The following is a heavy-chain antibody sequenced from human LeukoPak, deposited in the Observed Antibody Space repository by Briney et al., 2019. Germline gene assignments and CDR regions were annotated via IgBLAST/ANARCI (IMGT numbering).Heavy chain of an antibody. V-gene: IGHV3-49*04. Sequence: GGSLRLSCTTSGFTFGDFPMTWVRQAPGKGLEWVGYIRAKAYGGTAEYTASVKGRFIISRDDSKRLAYLQMSSLKPEDTAVYYCTRGSGRYEYWGQGTPVTVSS. CDR2: IRAKAYGGTA. J-gene: IGHJ4*02. CDR3: TRGSGRYEY. D-gene: IGHD1-26*01. CDR1: GFTFGDFP.